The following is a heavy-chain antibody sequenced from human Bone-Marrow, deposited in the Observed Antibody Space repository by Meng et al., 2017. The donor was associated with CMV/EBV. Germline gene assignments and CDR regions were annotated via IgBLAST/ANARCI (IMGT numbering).Heavy chain of an antibody. J-gene: IGHJ3*02. Sequence: GESLKISCAASGFTFSSYDMNWVRQAPGKGLEWVSAIGTAGDTDYPGSVKGRFIISRDNAKNTLYLQMNMLRAEDTAVYYCARDKYGEDGDYGRDDAFDIWGQGTMVTVSS. CDR1: GFTFSSYD. V-gene: IGHV3-13*01. CDR3: ARDKYGEDGDYGRDDAFDI. D-gene: IGHD4-17*01. CDR2: IGTAGDT.